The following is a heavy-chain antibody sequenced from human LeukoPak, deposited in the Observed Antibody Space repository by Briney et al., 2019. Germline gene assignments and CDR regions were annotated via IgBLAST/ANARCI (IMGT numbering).Heavy chain of an antibody. J-gene: IGHJ4*02. V-gene: IGHV3-30*19. Sequence: GGSLRLSCAASGFTFSTYDMHWVRQAPGKGLEWVAVISYDGSNKYYADSVKGRFTISRDNSKNTLYLQMNSLRAEDTAVYYCAREGAVAGHPALDYWGQGTLVTVSS. CDR1: GFTFSTYD. D-gene: IGHD6-19*01. CDR2: ISYDGSNK. CDR3: AREGAVAGHPALDY.